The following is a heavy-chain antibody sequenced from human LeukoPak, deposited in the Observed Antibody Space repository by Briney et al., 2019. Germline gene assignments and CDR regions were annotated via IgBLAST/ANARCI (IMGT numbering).Heavy chain of an antibody. CDR1: GYSFINYW. Sequence: GESLKISCKGSGYSFINYWIGWVRQMPGKGLEWMGIIYPGDSDTRYSPSFQGQVTISADKSISTAYLQWSSLKASDTAMYYCARLSSGYFYYMDVWGKGTTVTVSS. V-gene: IGHV5-51*01. J-gene: IGHJ6*03. CDR3: ARLSSGYFYYMDV. CDR2: IYPGDSDT.